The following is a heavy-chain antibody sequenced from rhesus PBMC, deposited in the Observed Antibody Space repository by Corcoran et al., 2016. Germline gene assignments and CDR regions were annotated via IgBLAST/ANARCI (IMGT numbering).Heavy chain of an antibody. CDR1: GGSIGRSYYY. Sequence: QVSLQESGPGLVKASETLSLTCAVSGGSIGRSYYYWRVIGQAPGQGLGGVGYISYSRSTSYNPSLKSRVTSSRDTSKNQFSLKLSSVTAADTAVYYCARDRYWSDYYDGPSWGLDSWGQGVVVTVSS. D-gene: IGHD3-22*01. CDR3: ARDRYWSDYYDGPSWGLDS. J-gene: IGHJ6*01. CDR2: ISYSRST. V-gene: IGHV4-122*02.